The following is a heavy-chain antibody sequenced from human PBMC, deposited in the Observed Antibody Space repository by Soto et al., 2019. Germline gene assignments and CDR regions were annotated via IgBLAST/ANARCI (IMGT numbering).Heavy chain of an antibody. J-gene: IGHJ6*02. CDR2: ISYDGSNK. Sequence: QVQLVESGGGVVQPGRSLRLSCAASGFTFSSYGMHWVRQAPGKGLEWVAVISYDGSNKYYADSVKGRFTISRDNSKNTLYLQMNSLRAEDTAVYYCAKGLQRMDVDYYYGMDVWGQGTTVTVSS. V-gene: IGHV3-30*18. CDR1: GFTFSSYG. D-gene: IGHD6-25*01. CDR3: AKGLQRMDVDYYYGMDV.